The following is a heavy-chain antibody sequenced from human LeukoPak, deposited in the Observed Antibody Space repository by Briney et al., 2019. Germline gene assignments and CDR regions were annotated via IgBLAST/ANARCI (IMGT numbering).Heavy chain of an antibody. Sequence: ASVKVSCKASGYTFTSYDINWVRQAPGQGLEWMGWMNPNSGDTGYAQKFQGRVTITRNTSISTAYMELSSLRSEDTAVYYCARGSIAVAGTYYYYYMDVWGKGTTVTVSS. CDR3: ARGSIAVAGTYYYYYMDV. J-gene: IGHJ6*03. CDR2: MNPNSGDT. V-gene: IGHV1-8*03. D-gene: IGHD6-19*01. CDR1: GYTFTSYD.